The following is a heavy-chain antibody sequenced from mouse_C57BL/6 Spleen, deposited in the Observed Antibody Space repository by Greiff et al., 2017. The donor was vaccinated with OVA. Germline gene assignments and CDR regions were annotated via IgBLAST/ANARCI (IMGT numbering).Heavy chain of an antibody. CDR3: ARGKPGGSNWFDY. Sequence: QVQLQQPGAELVMPGASVKLSCKASGYTFTSYWMHWVKQRPGQGLEWIGEIDPSDSYTNYNQKFKGKSTLTVDKSSSTAYMQLSSLTSEDSAVYYCARGKPGGSNWFDYWGQGTLVTVSA. J-gene: IGHJ3*01. CDR2: IDPSDSYT. D-gene: IGHD3-1*01. V-gene: IGHV1-69*01. CDR1: GYTFTSYW.